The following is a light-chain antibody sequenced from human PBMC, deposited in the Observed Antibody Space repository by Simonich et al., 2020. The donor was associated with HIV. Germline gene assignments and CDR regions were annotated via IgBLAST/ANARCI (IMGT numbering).Light chain of an antibody. J-gene: IGKJ1*01. V-gene: IGKV1-5*01. CDR1: QSISNY. CDR2: AAS. CDR3: QQYNSYSWT. Sequence: DIQMTQSPSSLSASVGDRVTITCRASQSISNYLNWYQQKVGKAPKLLIYAASTLQSGVPSRFSGSGSGTEFTLTISSLQPDDFATYYCQQYNSYSWTFGQGTKVEIK.